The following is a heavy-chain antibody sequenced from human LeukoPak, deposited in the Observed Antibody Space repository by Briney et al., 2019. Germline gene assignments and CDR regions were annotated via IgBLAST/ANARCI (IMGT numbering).Heavy chain of an antibody. Sequence: GGSLRLSCAASGFPFSSRVMSWVRQAPGRGLEWVSYVSSSSTYIYYADSLKGRFTISRDNAKSSLYLQINSLRAEDTAVYYCARDQTRGYYQSGAFDLWGQGTMVTVSS. CDR2: VSSSSTYI. D-gene: IGHD3-3*01. J-gene: IGHJ3*01. CDR1: GFPFSSRV. CDR3: ARDQTRGYYQSGAFDL. V-gene: IGHV3-21*01.